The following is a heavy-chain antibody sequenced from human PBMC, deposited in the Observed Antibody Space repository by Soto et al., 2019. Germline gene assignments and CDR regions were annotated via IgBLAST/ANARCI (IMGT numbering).Heavy chain of an antibody. CDR3: AREMRPSPFDY. J-gene: IGHJ4*02. V-gene: IGHV3-30-3*01. CDR2: ASFDQTYK. CDR1: GFTFSSCI. Sequence: QVQLVESGGGVVQPGRSLRLSCTASGFTFSSCIMHWVRQAPGKGLEWVALASFDQTYKSYTDSVKGPFTISRDDSRNTVYLQMNSLRPEDTAIYYCAREMRPSPFDYWGQGTLVTVSS.